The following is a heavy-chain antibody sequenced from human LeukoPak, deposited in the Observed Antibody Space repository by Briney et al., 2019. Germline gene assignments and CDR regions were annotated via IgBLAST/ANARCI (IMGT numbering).Heavy chain of an antibody. V-gene: IGHV3-23*01. CDR2: ISGSGGST. Sequence: QPGASLRLSCAAPGFTFSSYAMSWVRQAPGKGLEWVSAISGSGGSTYYADSVKGRVTISRDNSKNTLYLQMNSLRAEDTAVYYCAKGRWNFDYWGQGTLVTVSS. CDR1: GFTFSSYA. CDR3: AKGRWNFDY. J-gene: IGHJ4*02. D-gene: IGHD1-1*01.